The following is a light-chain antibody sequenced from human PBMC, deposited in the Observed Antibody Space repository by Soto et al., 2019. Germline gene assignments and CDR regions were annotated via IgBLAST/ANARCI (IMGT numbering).Light chain of an antibody. CDR1: QTLYNN. CDR2: GAS. J-gene: IGKJ4*01. Sequence: EIVMTQSPATLSVSPGERATLSCRASQTLYNNLAWYQQKLGQAPRLLIYGASARATDIPARFIGSGSGTEFTLTISGLQSEDFSIYYCQQYSDWPLTFGGGTKVEIK. CDR3: QQYSDWPLT. V-gene: IGKV3-15*01.